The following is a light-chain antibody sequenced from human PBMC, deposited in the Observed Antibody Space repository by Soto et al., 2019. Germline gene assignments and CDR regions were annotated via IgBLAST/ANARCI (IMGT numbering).Light chain of an antibody. J-gene: IGKJ1*01. CDR2: AAS. V-gene: IGKV1-6*01. CDR1: QGIRSD. CDR3: LQDYNYHRT. Sequence: AIQMTQSPSSLSASVGDRITITCRASQGIRSDLGWYQQHPGKAPKLLIFAASHLQSGVPSRFSGSGSGTDFTLTISSLQPEDFATYYCLQDYNYHRTFGQGTKVEIK.